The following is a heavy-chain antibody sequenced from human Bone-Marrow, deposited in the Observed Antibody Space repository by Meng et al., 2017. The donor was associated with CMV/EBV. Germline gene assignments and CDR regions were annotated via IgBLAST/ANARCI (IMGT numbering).Heavy chain of an antibody. V-gene: IGHV4-59*01. D-gene: IGHD1-1*01. J-gene: IGHJ4*02. Sequence: GSLRLSCTVSGGSISSYYWSWIRQPPGKGLEWIGYIYYSGSTNYNPSLKSRVTISVDTSKNQFSLKLSSVTAADTAVYYCARGGTAFDYWGQGTLVTVSS. CDR2: IYYSGST. CDR1: GGSISSYY. CDR3: ARGGTAFDY.